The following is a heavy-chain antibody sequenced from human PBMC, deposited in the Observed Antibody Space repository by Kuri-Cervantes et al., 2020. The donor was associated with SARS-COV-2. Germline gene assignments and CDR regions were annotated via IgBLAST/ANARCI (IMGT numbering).Heavy chain of an antibody. D-gene: IGHD1-14*01. CDR3: AKARDKTITQFDY. J-gene: IGHJ4*02. CDR2: IGGIGEST. V-gene: IGHV3-23*01. Sequence: GESLKISCAASGFTFSTYAMTWVRQSPGKGLEWVSGIGGIGESTFYADSVKGRFTTSRDNSKNTLYLQMNSLRAEDTAVYYCAKARDKTITQFDYWGQGTLVTVSS. CDR1: GFTFSTYA.